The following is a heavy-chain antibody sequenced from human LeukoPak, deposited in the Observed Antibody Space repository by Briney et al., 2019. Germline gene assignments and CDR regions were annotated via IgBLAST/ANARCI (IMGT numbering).Heavy chain of an antibody. V-gene: IGHV1-8*01. J-gene: IGHJ4*02. CDR3: ARNSGLADC. CDR1: GYTFTNYD. Sequence: ASVKVPCKASGYTFTNYDISWVRQATGQGLEWMGWMNPNSGNTGYAEKFQGRVTMTRDTSISTAYMELSSLRSDDTAVYYCARNSGLADCWGQGTLVTVSS. CDR2: MNPNSGNT. D-gene: IGHD5-12*01.